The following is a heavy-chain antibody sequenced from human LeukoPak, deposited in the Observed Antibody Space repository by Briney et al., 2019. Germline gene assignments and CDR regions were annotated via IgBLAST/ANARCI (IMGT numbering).Heavy chain of an antibody. CDR2: ISYDGSNK. V-gene: IGHV3-30-3*01. CDR1: GFTFSSYA. D-gene: IGHD6-13*01. CDR3: ARGQVAAATLGAFDI. Sequence: PGGSLRLSCAASGFTFSSYAMHWVRQAPGKGLEWVAVISYDGSNKYYADSVKGRFTISRDNSKNTLYLQMNSLRAEDTAVYYCARGQVAAATLGAFDIWGQGTMVTVSS. J-gene: IGHJ3*02.